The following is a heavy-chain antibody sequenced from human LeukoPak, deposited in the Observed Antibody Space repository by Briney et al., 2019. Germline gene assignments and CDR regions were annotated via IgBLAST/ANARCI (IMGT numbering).Heavy chain of an antibody. CDR3: VRVGSAYGDPLEFDL. CDR1: GYSFDKFG. D-gene: IGHD2-21*01. J-gene: IGHJ5*02. V-gene: IGHV1-18*01. Sequence: ASVKVSCKASGYSFDKFGNRWVRQAPGQGREWMGWISAYSGKTDSAQKFQDRVTMTTDNSTSTAYLELRSLRAGDTAVYFCVRVGSAYGDPLEFDLWGQGTLVTVSS. CDR2: ISAYSGKT.